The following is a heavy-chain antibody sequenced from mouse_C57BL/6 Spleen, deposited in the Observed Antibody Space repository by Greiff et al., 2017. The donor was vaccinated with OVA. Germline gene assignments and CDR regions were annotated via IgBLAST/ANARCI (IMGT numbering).Heavy chain of an antibody. CDR3: ARYNYGSSYEGYWYFDV. J-gene: IGHJ1*03. D-gene: IGHD1-1*01. CDR2: IYPGDGDT. V-gene: IGHV1-80*01. Sequence: LQESGAELVKPGASVKISCKASGYAFSSYWMNWVKQRPGKGLEWIGQIYPGDGDTNYNGKFKGKATLTADKSSSTAYMQLSSLTSEDSAVYFCARYNYGSSYEGYWYFDVWGTGTTVTVSS. CDR1: GYAFSSYW.